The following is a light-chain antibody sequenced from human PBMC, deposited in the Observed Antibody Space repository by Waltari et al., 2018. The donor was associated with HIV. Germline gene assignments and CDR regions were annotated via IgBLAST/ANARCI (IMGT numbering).Light chain of an antibody. CDR3: ATWDDSLNGRV. V-gene: IGLV1-44*01. CDR1: RSNIGSNT. CDR2: SNN. J-gene: IGLJ3*02. Sequence: QSVLTQPPSASGTPGQRVTISCSGSRSNIGSNTLNWYQQLPGTAPKLLIYSNNHRPSGVPDRFSGSKSGTTASLAISGLQSEDEADYYCATWDDSLNGRVFGGGTKLTVL.